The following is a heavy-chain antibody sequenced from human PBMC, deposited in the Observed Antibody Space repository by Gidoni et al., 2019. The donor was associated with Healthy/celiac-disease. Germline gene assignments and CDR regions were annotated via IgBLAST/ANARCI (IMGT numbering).Heavy chain of an antibody. CDR1: GYSFTSYW. J-gene: IGHJ5*02. Sequence: EVQLVQSGAEVKKPVESLKISCKGSGYSFTSYWIGWVRQMPGKGLEWMGIIYPGDSDTRYGPSFQGQVTISADKSISTAYLQWSSLKASDTAMYYCARHSEYYDFWSGRQDNNWFDPWGQGTLVTVSS. CDR3: ARHSEYYDFWSGRQDNNWFDP. CDR2: IYPGDSDT. D-gene: IGHD3-3*01. V-gene: IGHV5-51*01.